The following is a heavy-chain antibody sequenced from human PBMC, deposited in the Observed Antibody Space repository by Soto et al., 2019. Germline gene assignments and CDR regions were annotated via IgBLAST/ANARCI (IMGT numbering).Heavy chain of an antibody. D-gene: IGHD2-2*01. CDR3: AKYHPHEFDP. J-gene: IGHJ5*02. Sequence: SETLSLTCSVSGASIGSGDDYWTWIRQSPGKGLEWIGYISDSGSTFYNPSLRSRLTIALDTSKNHFSLKLNSVTAADTAVYYCAKYHPHEFDPWGQGTPVTVSS. V-gene: IGHV4-30-4*08. CDR1: GASIGSGDDY. CDR2: ISDSGST.